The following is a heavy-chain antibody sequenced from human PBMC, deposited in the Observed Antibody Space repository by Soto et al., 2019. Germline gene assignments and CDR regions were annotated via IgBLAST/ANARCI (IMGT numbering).Heavy chain of an antibody. V-gene: IGHV1-46*01. J-gene: IGHJ6*02. CDR2: ISPFGGAT. Sequence: SGAEVRTTGASVKVSCKASGDSVTNDYLHWVRQAPGQGFEWLGVISPFGGATAYAQRFKGRVIVTMDKSETTFYLELSSLRSDDTAVYFCAKGRGGKTVANFGMDVWGQGVTVTVSS. CDR3: AKGRGGKTVANFGMDV. CDR1: GDSVTNDY. D-gene: IGHD6-19*01.